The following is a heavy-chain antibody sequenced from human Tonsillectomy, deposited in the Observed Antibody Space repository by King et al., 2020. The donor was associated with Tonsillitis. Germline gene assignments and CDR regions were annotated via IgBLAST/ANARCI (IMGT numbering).Heavy chain of an antibody. CDR1: GFTFSSYA. CDR2: ISGSGG. D-gene: IGHD6-19*01. CDR3: AKAGLSYRSGWSLEVDY. Sequence: VQLVESGGGLVQPGGSLRLSCAASGFTFSSYAMSWVRQAPGKGLEWVAGISGSGGSVKGRFTIARDNFKNTLYLQMSSLKVEDTAVYYCAKAGLSYRSGWSLEVDYWGQGTLVTVSS. J-gene: IGHJ4*02. V-gene: IGHV3-23*04.